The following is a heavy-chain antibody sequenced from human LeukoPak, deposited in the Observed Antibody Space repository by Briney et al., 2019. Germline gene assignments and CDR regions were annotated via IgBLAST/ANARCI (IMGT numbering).Heavy chain of an antibody. CDR2: ISYDGSNK. Sequence: GGSLRLSCAASGFTFSSYAMHWVRQAPGKGLEWVAVISYDGSNKYYADSVKGRFTISRDNSENTLYLQMNSLRAEDTAVYYCARSYTRLRGPFDYWGQGTLVTVSS. D-gene: IGHD3-16*01. J-gene: IGHJ4*02. V-gene: IGHV3-30*04. CDR1: GFTFSSYA. CDR3: ARSYTRLRGPFDY.